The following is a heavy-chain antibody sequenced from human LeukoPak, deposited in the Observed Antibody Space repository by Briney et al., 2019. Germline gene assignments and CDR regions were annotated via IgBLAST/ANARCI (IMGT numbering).Heavy chain of an antibody. J-gene: IGHJ4*02. V-gene: IGHV4-39*01. CDR3: ARRWGNYSLPIDY. CDR2: IYYSGST. D-gene: IGHD1-7*01. CDR1: GGSISSSSYY. Sequence: SETLSPTCTVSGGSISSSSYYWGWIRQPPGKGLEWIGSIYYSGSTYYNPSLKSRVTISVDTSKNQFSLKLSSVTAADRAVYYCARRWGNYSLPIDYWGQGTLVTVSS.